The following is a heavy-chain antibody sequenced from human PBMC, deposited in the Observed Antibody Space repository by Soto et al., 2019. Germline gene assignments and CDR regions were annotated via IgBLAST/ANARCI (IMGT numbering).Heavy chain of an antibody. CDR2: ISYDGSNK. CDR3: ARELYYYDSSGYYAY. J-gene: IGHJ4*02. D-gene: IGHD3-22*01. V-gene: IGHV3-30-3*01. CDR1: GFTFSSYA. Sequence: PGGSLRLSCAASGFTFSSYAMHWVRQAPGKGLEWVAVISYDGSNKYYADSVKGRFTISRDNSKNTLYLQMNSLRAEDTAVYYCARELYYYDSSGYYAYWGQGTLVTSPQ.